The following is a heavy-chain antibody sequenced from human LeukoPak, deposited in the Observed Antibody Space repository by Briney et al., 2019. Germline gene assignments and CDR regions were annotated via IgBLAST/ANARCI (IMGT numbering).Heavy chain of an antibody. Sequence: AGGSLRLSCAASGFTFSNYAMSWVRQAPGKGLEWGSAILGSGVTTYYADSVKGRFTVSRDNSKSTLYLQMNTLRAEDTALYYCAKWGDYDVLTGYYVPDYWGQGTLVTVSS. J-gene: IGHJ4*02. V-gene: IGHV3-23*01. CDR1: GFTFSNYA. D-gene: IGHD3-9*01. CDR3: AKWGDYDVLTGYYVPDY. CDR2: ILGSGVTT.